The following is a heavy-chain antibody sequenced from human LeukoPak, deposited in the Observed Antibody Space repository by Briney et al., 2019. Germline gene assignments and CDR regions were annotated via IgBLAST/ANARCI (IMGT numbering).Heavy chain of an antibody. CDR3: ARVWDSSGSYSFGY. J-gene: IGHJ4*02. V-gene: IGHV3-48*01. CDR2: ISSSSSTI. CDR1: GFTFSSYS. Sequence: SGGSLRLSCAASGFTFSSYSMNWVRQAPGKGLEWVSYISSSSSTIYYADSVKGRFTISRDNAKNSLYLQMNSLRAEDTAVYYCARVWDSSGSYSFGYWGQGTLVTVSS. D-gene: IGHD1-26*01.